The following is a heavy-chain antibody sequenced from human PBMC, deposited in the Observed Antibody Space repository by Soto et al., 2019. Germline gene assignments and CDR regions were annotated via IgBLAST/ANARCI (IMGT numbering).Heavy chain of an antibody. CDR2: ISGSGGST. CDR3: AKDQFMVRGFFDY. CDR1: GFTFSSYA. Sequence: PGESLKISCAASGFTFSSYAMSWVRQAPGKGLEWVSAISGSGGSTYYADSVKGRFTISRDNSKNTLYLQMNSLRAEDTAVYYCAKDQFMVRGFFDYWGQGTLVTVSS. V-gene: IGHV3-23*01. J-gene: IGHJ4*02. D-gene: IGHD3-10*01.